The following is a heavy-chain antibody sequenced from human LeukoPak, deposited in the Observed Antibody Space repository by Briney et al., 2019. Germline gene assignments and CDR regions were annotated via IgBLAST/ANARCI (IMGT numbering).Heavy chain of an antibody. CDR1: GFTFNKAW. D-gene: IGHD1-1*01. J-gene: IGHJ4*02. Sequence: GGSLRLSCAASGFTFNKAWMSWVRQAPGKGLEWVGRIKSKADGGTTDYAAPVKGRFAISRDDSKNTLYLQVNSLKTEDTAAYYCTTEFFPRTGTSFNYWGQGTLVTVSS. V-gene: IGHV3-15*01. CDR3: TTEFFPRTGTSFNY. CDR2: IKSKADGGTT.